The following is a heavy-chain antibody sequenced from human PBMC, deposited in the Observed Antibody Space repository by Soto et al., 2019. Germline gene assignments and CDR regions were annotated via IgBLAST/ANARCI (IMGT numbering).Heavy chain of an antibody. Sequence: SETLSLTCTVSGGSISSYYWSWIRQPAGKGLEWIGRIYTSGSTNYNPSLKSRVTMSVDTSKNQFSLKLSSVTAADTAVYYCARDHGRAYDFWSGYYSEAGYYYYYGMDVWGQGTTV. J-gene: IGHJ6*02. CDR3: ARDHGRAYDFWSGYYSEAGYYYYYGMDV. D-gene: IGHD3-3*01. CDR2: IYTSGST. CDR1: GGSISSYY. V-gene: IGHV4-4*07.